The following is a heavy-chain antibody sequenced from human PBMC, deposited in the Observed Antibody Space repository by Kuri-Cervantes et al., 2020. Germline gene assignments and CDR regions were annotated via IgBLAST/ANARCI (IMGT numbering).Heavy chain of an antibody. CDR1: GFTFSAAW. J-gene: IGHJ6*02. D-gene: IGHD2-15*01. V-gene: IGHV3-15*01. Sequence: GGSLRLSCAASGFTFSAAWMNWVRQAPGKGLEWVGRIKTKTDGGTTDYAAPVKGRFAISRDESKNMLYLQMNSLKTEDTAVYFCTTAPPRLADLDVWGQGTTVTVSS. CDR2: IKTKTDGGTT. CDR3: TTAPPRLADLDV.